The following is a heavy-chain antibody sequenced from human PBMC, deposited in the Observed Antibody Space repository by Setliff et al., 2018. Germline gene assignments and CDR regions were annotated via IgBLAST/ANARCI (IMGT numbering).Heavy chain of an antibody. V-gene: IGHV1-2*02. Sequence: ASVKVSCKASGYTFTAYYIHWVRQAPGQGLEWMGWINTNTGNPNYAQKFQGRVTMTRDTSTSTVYMEVSSLRSEDTAVYYCARGRSTYFIDVWGKGTTVTVSS. J-gene: IGHJ6*03. CDR2: INTNTGNP. CDR1: GYTFTAYY. CDR3: ARGRSTYFIDV.